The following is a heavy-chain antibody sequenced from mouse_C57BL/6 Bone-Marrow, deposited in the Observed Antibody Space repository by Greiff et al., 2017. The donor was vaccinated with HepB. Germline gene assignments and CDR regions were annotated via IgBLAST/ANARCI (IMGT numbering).Heavy chain of an antibody. D-gene: IGHD2-4*01. Sequence: VQLKESGGGLVQPGGSLSLSCAASGFTFTDYYMSWVRQPPGKALEWLGFIRNKANGYTTEYSASVKGRFTISRDNSQSILYLQMNALRAEDSATYYCARYHYDSFAYWGQGTLVTVSA. J-gene: IGHJ3*01. CDR1: GFTFTDYY. CDR2: IRNKANGYTT. V-gene: IGHV7-3*01. CDR3: ARYHYDSFAY.